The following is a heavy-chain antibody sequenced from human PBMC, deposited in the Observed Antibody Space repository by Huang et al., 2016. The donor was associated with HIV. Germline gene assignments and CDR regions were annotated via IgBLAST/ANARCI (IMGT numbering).Heavy chain of an antibody. CDR1: GGSISSNNYY. CDR2: IHYSGST. J-gene: IGHJ6*02. D-gene: IGHD2-15*01. Sequence: HLQLQESGPGLVKPSETLSLTCAVSGGSISSNNYYWGWIRRPPGKGLEWIVSIHYSGSTYYNPTLKSRVTISVDTSKNQFSLKLTSVTAADTAVYYWARHAGGGNIYNYYYGMDVWGQGTTVTVSS. V-gene: IGHV4-39*01. CDR3: ARHAGGGNIYNYYYGMDV.